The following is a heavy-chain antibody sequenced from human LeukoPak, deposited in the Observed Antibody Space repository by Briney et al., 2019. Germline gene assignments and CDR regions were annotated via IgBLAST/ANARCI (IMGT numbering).Heavy chain of an antibody. D-gene: IGHD3-9*01. CDR2: INPNSGGT. V-gene: IGHV1-2*02. CDR1: GYTFTGYY. CDR3: ARGPREYFDWLEYTY. J-gene: IGHJ4*02. Sequence: ASVKVSCKASGYTFTGYYMHWVRQAPGQGLEWMGWINPNSGGTNYAQKFQGRVTITRNTSISTAYMELSSLRSEDTAVYYCARGPREYFDWLEYTYWGREPWSPSPQ.